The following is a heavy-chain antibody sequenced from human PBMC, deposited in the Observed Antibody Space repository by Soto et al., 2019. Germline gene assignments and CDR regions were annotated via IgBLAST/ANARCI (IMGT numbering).Heavy chain of an antibody. CDR1: GFTFSSYW. J-gene: IGHJ4*02. Sequence: GGSLRLSCAASGFTFSSYWMSWVRQAPGKGLEWVANIKQDGSEKYYVDSVKGRFTISRDNAKNSLYLQMNSLRAEDTAVYYCASHPITIFGVVIDYWGQGTLVTVSS. CDR2: IKQDGSEK. D-gene: IGHD3-3*01. V-gene: IGHV3-7*01. CDR3: ASHPITIFGVVIDY.